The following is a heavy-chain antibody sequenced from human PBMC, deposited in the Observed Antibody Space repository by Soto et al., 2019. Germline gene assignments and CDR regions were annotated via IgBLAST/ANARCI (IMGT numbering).Heavy chain of an antibody. J-gene: IGHJ4*02. D-gene: IGHD2-2*01. CDR3: ARREGCSSTSCYAVDY. CDR2: IYYSGST. CDR1: GGSISSSSYY. Sequence: QLQLQESGPGLVKPSETLSLTCTVSGGSISSSSYYWGWIRQPPGKGLEWIGSIYYSGSTYYNPSLKGRVTISVDTSKNQFSLKLSSVTAADTAVYYCARREGCSSTSCYAVDYWGQGTLVTVSS. V-gene: IGHV4-39*01.